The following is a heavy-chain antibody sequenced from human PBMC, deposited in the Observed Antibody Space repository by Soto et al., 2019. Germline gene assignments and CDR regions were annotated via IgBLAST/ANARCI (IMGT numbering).Heavy chain of an antibody. CDR3: TTADGSGSYYSYYYYYTDV. CDR2: IKSKTDGGTT. V-gene: IGHV3-15*01. Sequence: GGSLRLSCAASGFTFSNAWMSWVRQAPGKGLEWVGRIKSKTDGGTTDYAAPVKGRFTISRDDSKNTLYLQMNSLKTEDTAVYYCTTADGSGSYYSYYYYYTDVWGKGTTVTVSS. CDR1: GFTFSNAW. D-gene: IGHD3-10*01. J-gene: IGHJ6*03.